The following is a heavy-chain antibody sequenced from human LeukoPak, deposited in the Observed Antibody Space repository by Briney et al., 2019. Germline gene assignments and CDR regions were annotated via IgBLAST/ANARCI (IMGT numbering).Heavy chain of an antibody. D-gene: IGHD6-13*01. J-gene: IGHJ4*02. CDR1: GGSLSSGGYY. Sequence: PSQTLSLTCTVSGGSLSSGGYYWSWIPQHPGRGLEWIGYIYYSGSTYYNPSLKSRVTISVDTSKNQFSLKLSSVTAADTAVYYCARVPPGLAAAGSYFFDSWGQGTLVTVSS. V-gene: IGHV4-31*03. CDR2: IYYSGST. CDR3: ARVPPGLAAAGSYFFDS.